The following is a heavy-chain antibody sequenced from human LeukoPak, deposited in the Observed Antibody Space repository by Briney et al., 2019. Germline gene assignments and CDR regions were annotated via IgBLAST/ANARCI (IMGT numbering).Heavy chain of an antibody. CDR3: ARAVDHSYGPRFLDY. V-gene: IGHV4-59*01. Sequence: PSETLSLTCTVSGGSISSYYWSWIRQPPGKGLEWIGYIYYSGSTNYNPSLKSRVTISVDTSKNQFSLKLSSVTAADTAVYYCARAVDHSYGPRFLDYWGQGTLVAVSS. CDR2: IYYSGST. D-gene: IGHD3-16*01. CDR1: GGSISSYY. J-gene: IGHJ4*02.